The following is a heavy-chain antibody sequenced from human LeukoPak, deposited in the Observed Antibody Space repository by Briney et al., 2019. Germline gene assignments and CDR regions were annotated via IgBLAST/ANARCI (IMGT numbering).Heavy chain of an antibody. V-gene: IGHV4-34*01. CDR1: GLSFSGYY. D-gene: IGHD3-10*01. CDR3: ARGLLASCQVVRITYYMDV. CDR2: INHSGST. Sequence: SETLSLTCAVYGLSFSGYYWSWLRQPPGKGLEWIGEINHSGSTNYNPSLKSRVTISVDTSKNQFSLKLSSVTAADTAVYYCARGLLASCQVVRITYYMDVWGKGTTVTVSS. J-gene: IGHJ6*03.